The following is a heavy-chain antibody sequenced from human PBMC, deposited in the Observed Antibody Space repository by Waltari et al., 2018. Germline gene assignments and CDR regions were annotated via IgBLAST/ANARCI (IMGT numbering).Heavy chain of an antibody. Sequence: QVQLVQSGAEVKKPGASVRVSCKSSGYTFTDYYVHWVRQAPGQGLEWMGWINPKSGDINYAQKFQARVTMTRDTSISTAYMELSRLTSDDTAVYYCARGNGGYSDWGPGALVAVSS. CDR1: GYTFTDYY. CDR2: INPKSGDI. J-gene: IGHJ4*02. CDR3: ARGNGGYSD. V-gene: IGHV1-2*02. D-gene: IGHD1-26*01.